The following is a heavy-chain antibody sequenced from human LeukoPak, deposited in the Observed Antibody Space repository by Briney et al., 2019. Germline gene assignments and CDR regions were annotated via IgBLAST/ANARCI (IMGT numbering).Heavy chain of an antibody. CDR2: IYYSGST. D-gene: IGHD4/OR15-4a*01. J-gene: IGHJ4*02. Sequence: SETLSLTCTVSGGSISSSSYYWGWIRQPPGKGLEWIGSIYYSGSTYYNPSLKSRVTISVDTSKNQFSLKLSSVTAADTAVYYCAKVAALTRERGYYFDYWGRGALVTVSS. CDR3: AKVAALTRERGYYFDY. V-gene: IGHV4-39*07. CDR1: GGSISSSSYY.